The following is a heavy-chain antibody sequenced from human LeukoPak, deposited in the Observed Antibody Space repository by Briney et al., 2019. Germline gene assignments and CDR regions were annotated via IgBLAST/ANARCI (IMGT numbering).Heavy chain of an antibody. Sequence: GGSLRLSCAASGFTVSSNYMSWVRQAPGKGLEWVSVIYSGGSTYYADSVKGRFTISRDNAKNSLYLQMNSLRAEDTAVYYCARETNSPDAFDIWGQGTMVTVSS. CDR3: ARETNSPDAFDI. CDR2: IYSGGST. CDR1: GFTVSSNY. J-gene: IGHJ3*02. D-gene: IGHD4-23*01. V-gene: IGHV3-53*01.